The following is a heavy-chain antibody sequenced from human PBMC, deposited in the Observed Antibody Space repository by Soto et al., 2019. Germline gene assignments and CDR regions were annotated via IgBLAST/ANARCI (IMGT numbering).Heavy chain of an antibody. V-gene: IGHV3-30*18. CDR1: GFTFSSYG. D-gene: IGHD6-13*01. CDR2: ISYDGSNK. Sequence: GGSLRLSCAASGFTFSSYGMHWVRQAPGKGLEWVAVISYDGSNKYYADSVKGRFTISRDNSKNTLYLQMNSLRAEDTAVYYCAKGLAYRIAAAGYFDYWGQGTLVTVSS. J-gene: IGHJ4*02. CDR3: AKGLAYRIAAAGYFDY.